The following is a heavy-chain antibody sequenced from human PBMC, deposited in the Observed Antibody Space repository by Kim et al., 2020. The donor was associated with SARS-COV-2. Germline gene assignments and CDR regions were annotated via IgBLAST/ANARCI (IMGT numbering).Heavy chain of an antibody. D-gene: IGHD2-15*01. Sequence: GESLKISCKGSGNSLTSYWIGWVRQMPGKGLEWMGIIYPGDSDTRYSPSFQGQVTISADKSISTAYLHWSRLKASGTAMYYCAGFSGGSFYYYGMDVWGQGTAVAVSS. J-gene: IGHJ6*02. CDR2: IYPGDSDT. CDR3: AGFSGGSFYYYGMDV. CDR1: GNSLTSYW. V-gene: IGHV5-51*01.